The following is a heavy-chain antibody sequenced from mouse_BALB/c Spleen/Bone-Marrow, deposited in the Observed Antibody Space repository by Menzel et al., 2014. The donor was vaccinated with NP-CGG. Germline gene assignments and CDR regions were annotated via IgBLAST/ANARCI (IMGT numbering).Heavy chain of an antibody. CDR1: GFTFSAFG. Sequence: EVQLVESGGDLVQPGGSRKLPCAASGFTFSAFGMHWVRQAPERGLEWVAYIISGSNTIYYSDKVKGRFTISRDNPMNTLFLQMSSLKTEDTAMYYCARSGYGLNWFAYWGQGTLVTVSA. CDR3: ARSGYGLNWFAY. V-gene: IGHV5-17*02. J-gene: IGHJ3*01. D-gene: IGHD2-10*02. CDR2: IISGSNTI.